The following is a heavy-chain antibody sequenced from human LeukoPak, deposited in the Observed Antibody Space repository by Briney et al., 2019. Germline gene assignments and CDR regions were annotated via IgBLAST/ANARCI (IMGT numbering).Heavy chain of an antibody. Sequence: GASVEVSCKASGYTFTSYGISWVRQAPGQGLEWMGWISAYNGNTNYAQKLQGRVTMTTDTSTSTAYMELRSLRSDDTAVYYCARVRYYDYVWGSYPYGMDVWGKGTTVTVSS. CDR1: GYTFTSYG. CDR3: ARVRYYDYVWGSYPYGMDV. D-gene: IGHD3-16*02. CDR2: ISAYNGNT. V-gene: IGHV1-18*04. J-gene: IGHJ6*04.